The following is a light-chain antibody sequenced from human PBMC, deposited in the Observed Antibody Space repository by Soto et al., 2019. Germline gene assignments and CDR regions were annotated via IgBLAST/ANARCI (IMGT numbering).Light chain of an antibody. V-gene: IGKV1-13*02. CDR1: QGIRND. Sequence: AIQLTQSPSSLSASVGDRVAITCRASQGIRNDLGWYQQKPGKAPKLLIYDASSLESGVPSRFSGSGSGTEFTLTISSLQPDDFATYYCQQYNSYSPITFGQGTRLEIK. CDR2: DAS. J-gene: IGKJ5*01. CDR3: QQYNSYSPIT.